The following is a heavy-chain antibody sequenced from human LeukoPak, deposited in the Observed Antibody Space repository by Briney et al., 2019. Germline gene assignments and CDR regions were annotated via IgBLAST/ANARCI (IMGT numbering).Heavy chain of an antibody. D-gene: IGHD2-2*01. CDR3: ARELMRSSTNYYYYGMDV. V-gene: IGHV3-33*01. Sequence: PGRPLRLSCVASGFTFSSYGMHWVRQAPGKGLEWVAVIWYDGSNKYYADSVKGRFTISRDNSKNTLYLQMNSLRAEDTAVYYCARELMRSSTNYYYYGMDVWGQGTTVTVSS. CDR2: IWYDGSNK. J-gene: IGHJ6*02. CDR1: GFTFSSYG.